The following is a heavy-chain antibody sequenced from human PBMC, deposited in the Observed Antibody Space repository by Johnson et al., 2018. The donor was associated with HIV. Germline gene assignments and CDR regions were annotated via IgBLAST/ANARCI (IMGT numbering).Heavy chain of an antibody. CDR3: ARSGPNWAFDF. D-gene: IGHD1-1*01. V-gene: IGHV3-74*02. CDR1: GFTFSPYW. J-gene: IGHJ3*01. Sequence: VQLVESGGGLVQPGGSLRLSCAASGFTFSPYWMHWVRQAPGQGLVWVSRISSYGTDTYYPASVKGRFTISRDNARNTMFVQMKSLRAEDTAVYYCARSGPNWAFDFWGQGTMVTVSS. CDR2: ISSYGTDT.